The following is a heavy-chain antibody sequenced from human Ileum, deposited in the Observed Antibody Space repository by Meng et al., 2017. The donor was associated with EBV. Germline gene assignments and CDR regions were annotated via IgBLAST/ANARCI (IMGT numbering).Heavy chain of an antibody. CDR3: ARVGQWLPIDY. V-gene: IGHV4-4*02. Sequence: QVLLQESGPGLGQPSGTLSLTFAVSGGSISSSNWWSWVRQPPGKGLEWIGEIYHSGSTNYNPFLKSRVTISVDKSKNQFSLNLSSVTAADTAVYYCARVGQWLPIDYWGQGTLVTVSS. J-gene: IGHJ4*02. CDR1: GGSISSSNW. CDR2: IYHSGST. D-gene: IGHD6-19*01.